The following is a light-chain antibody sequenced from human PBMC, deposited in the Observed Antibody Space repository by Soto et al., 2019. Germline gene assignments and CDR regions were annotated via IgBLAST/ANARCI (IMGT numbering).Light chain of an antibody. CDR3: MQALQTLTIT. CDR1: QSLLHSNGYNY. J-gene: IGKJ5*01. CDR2: LAS. V-gene: IGKV2-28*01. Sequence: DGVMTQSPRSVPVTPGEPASSSCRSSQSLLHSNGYNYLDWYLQKPGQSPQLLIYLASNRASGVPDRFSGSGSGTDFTLKISRVEAEDVGVYYCMQALQTLTITFGQGTRLEIK.